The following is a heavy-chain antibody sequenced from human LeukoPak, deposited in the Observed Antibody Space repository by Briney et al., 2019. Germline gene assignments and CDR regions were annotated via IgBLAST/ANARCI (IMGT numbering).Heavy chain of an antibody. CDR3: ARGSYDSSGYLF. CDR2: IYYSGST. Sequence: PSETLSLTCTVSGGSISSGSYYWNWIRQPPGKGLEWIGYIYYSGSTNYNPSLKSRVTISVDTSKNQFSLKLSSVTAADTAVYYCARGSYDSSGYLFWGQGTLVTVSS. D-gene: IGHD3-22*01. V-gene: IGHV4-61*01. CDR1: GGSISSGSYY. J-gene: IGHJ4*02.